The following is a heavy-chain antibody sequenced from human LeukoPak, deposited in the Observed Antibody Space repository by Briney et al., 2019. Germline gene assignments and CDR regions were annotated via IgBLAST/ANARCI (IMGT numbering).Heavy chain of an antibody. V-gene: IGHV3-23*01. CDR3: TRDLPGIPYFYYMDV. J-gene: IGHJ6*03. D-gene: IGHD7-27*01. Sequence: PGGSLRLSCVASDFTFRLYAMGWVRQAPGKGLEWVSGISGRGDSTYYGDSVKGRFTISRDNSENMVFLQMNSLRVEDTAVYYCTRDLPGIPYFYYMDVRGKGTTVTVSS. CDR1: DFTFRLYA. CDR2: ISGRGDST.